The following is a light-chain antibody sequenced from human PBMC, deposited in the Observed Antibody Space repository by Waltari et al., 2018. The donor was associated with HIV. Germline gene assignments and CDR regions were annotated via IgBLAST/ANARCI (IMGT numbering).Light chain of an antibody. CDR3: ATWDSALSGVL. CDR1: SSDIGHYKY. V-gene: IGLV2-14*01. Sequence: QSAPTQPASVSGSPGQSITISCTGTSSDIGHYKYVSWYQQSPGKAPKLMIYEVSNRPSDTPDRFSASKSGTSGTLVISDLQTGDEADYFCATWDSALSGVLFGGGTSVIVL. J-gene: IGLJ2*01. CDR2: EVS.